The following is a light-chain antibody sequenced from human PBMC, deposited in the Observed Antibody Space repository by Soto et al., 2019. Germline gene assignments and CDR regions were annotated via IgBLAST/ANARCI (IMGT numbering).Light chain of an antibody. J-gene: IGLJ1*01. V-gene: IGLV2-14*01. CDR1: SSDVGGSNY. CDR3: SSYSSSSTPYV. CDR2: DGS. Sequence: QSVLTQPASVSGSPGQSITISCTGTSSDVGGSNYVSWYQQHPGKAPKLMIYDGSNRPSGVSNRFSGSKSGNTASLTISGLQAEDEADYYCSSYSSSSTPYVFGTGTKVTVL.